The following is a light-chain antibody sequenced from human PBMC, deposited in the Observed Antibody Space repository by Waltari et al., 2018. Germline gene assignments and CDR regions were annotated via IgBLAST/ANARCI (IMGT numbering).Light chain of an antibody. V-gene: IGKV4-1*01. CDR2: WTS. CDR3: QQYYSAPWT. Sequence: DIVMTQSTDSLAVSMGERVTITCKSSQSVLYSSNNKNYLAWYQQKPVQPPKLLIYWTSTWESGVPDPCCGSRSGPDFTLTISSLQAEDVAVYYCQQYYSAPWTFGPGTKVAIK. CDR1: QSVLYSSNNKNY. J-gene: IGKJ1*01.